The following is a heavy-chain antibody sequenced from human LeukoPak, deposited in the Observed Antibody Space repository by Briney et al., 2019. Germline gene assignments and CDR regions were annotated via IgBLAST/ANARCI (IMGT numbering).Heavy chain of an antibody. Sequence: GGSLRLSCAASGLRFSDYYVSWIRQAPGKGLQWVSYISSGGDIMHYADSVKGRFTSSRDNAKKSLYLQMNSLRAEDTAIYYCARASGSYSAGYGYFDYWGQGTLVTVSS. CDR1: GLRFSDYY. D-gene: IGHD1-26*01. V-gene: IGHV3-11*04. J-gene: IGHJ4*02. CDR3: ARASGSYSAGYGYFDY. CDR2: ISSGGDIM.